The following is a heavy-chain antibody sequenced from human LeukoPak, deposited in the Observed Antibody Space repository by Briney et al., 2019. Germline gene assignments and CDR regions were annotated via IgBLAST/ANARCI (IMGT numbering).Heavy chain of an antibody. CDR3: AREDSSGYLGY. CDR2: IYYRGST. D-gene: IGHD3-22*01. J-gene: IGHJ4*02. CDR1: GGSVSSNIYY. V-gene: IGHV4-61*01. Sequence: SETLSLTCTVSGGSVSSNIYYWNWIRQPPGKGLEWIGYIYYRGSTNYNPSLKSRVTISVDTSKNQFSLKLTSPTAADTAVYYCAREDSSGYLGYWGQGTLVTVSS.